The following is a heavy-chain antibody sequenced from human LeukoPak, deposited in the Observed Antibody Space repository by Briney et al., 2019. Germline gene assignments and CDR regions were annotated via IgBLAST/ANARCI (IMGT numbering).Heavy chain of an antibody. CDR1: GFTFSRYS. CDR2: IRGSSAYT. Sequence: GGSLRLSCAASGFTFSRYSMNWVRQAPGKGLEWVAFIRGSSAYTHHADSVKGRVTISRDNHRNSLYLQMDSLRAEDTAVYYCARVDTSEYYMDVWGKGTTVIVSS. CDR3: ARVDTSEYYMDV. D-gene: IGHD2/OR15-2a*01. J-gene: IGHJ6*03. V-gene: IGHV3-21*01.